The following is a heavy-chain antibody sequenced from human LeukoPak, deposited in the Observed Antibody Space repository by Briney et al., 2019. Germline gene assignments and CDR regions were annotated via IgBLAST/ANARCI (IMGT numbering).Heavy chain of an antibody. D-gene: IGHD3-16*02. CDR3: ARQSGSYDYVWGSYRSSWFDP. CDR1: GGSISSYY. V-gene: IGHV4-59*08. J-gene: IGHJ5*02. CDR2: IYYSGST. Sequence: SETLSLTCTVSGGSISSYYWSWIRQPPGKGLEWIGYIYYSGSTNYNPSLKSRVTISVDTSKNQFSLKLSPVTAADTAVYYCARQSGSYDYVWGSYRSSWFDPWGQGTLVTVSS.